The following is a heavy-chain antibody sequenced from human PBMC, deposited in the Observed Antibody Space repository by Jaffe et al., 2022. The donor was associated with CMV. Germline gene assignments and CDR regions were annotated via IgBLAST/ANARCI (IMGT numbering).Heavy chain of an antibody. CDR2: IIPILGIA. J-gene: IGHJ6*03. Sequence: QVQLVQSGAEVKKPGSSVKVSCKASGGTFSSYAISWVRQAPGQGLEWMGRIIPILGIANYAQKFQGRVTITADKSTSTAYMELSSLRSEDTAVYYCARSYGPPDLYYYYMDVWGKGTTVTVSS. D-gene: IGHD3-16*01. CDR3: ARSYGPPDLYYYYMDV. CDR1: GGTFSSYA. V-gene: IGHV1-69*09.